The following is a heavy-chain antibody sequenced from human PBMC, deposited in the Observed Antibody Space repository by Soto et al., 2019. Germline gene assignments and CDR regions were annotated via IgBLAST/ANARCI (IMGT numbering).Heavy chain of an antibody. V-gene: IGHV4-59*12. CDR2: LYHTGNT. CDR1: GGSISSYY. J-gene: IGHJ4*02. CDR3: ARFRGTAILDF. D-gene: IGHD2-21*02. Sequence: SETLSLTCTVSGGSISSYYWSWIRQPPGKGLEWIGYLYHTGNTYYNPSLESRVTISVDRSKNQFSLELTSVTAADTAVYYCARFRGTAILDFWGQGTLVTVSS.